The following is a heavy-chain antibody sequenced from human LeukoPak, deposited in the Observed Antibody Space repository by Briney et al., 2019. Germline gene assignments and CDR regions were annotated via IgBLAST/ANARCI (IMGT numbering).Heavy chain of an antibody. V-gene: IGHV7-4-1*01. D-gene: IGHD3-10*01. CDR2: INTNTGNP. J-gene: IGHJ4*02. Sequence: ASVKVSCKASGYTFSDYTINWVRQAPGQGLEWMGWINTNTGNPTYARDFRGRFVLSVDTSVNTAYLEISGLKTEDTAVYYCARSSRGVIGLLDYWGQGALVAVSS. CDR3: ARSSRGVIGLLDY. CDR1: GYTFSDYT.